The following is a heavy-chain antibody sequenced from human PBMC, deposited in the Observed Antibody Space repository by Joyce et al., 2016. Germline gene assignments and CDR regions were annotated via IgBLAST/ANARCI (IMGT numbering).Heavy chain of an antibody. V-gene: IGHV3-30-3*01. CDR1: GLTFSSNA. J-gene: IGHJ4*02. CDR3: ARESAMGYYLDQ. CDR2: ISNNGNKK. Sequence: QVQLVESGGGVVQPGGSLRLSCAASGLTFSSNAVNWVRQAPGRGLEWVAFISNNGNKKSYADSVKGRFTISRDNSNKTLFLQMSSLRSEDTAVYFCARESAMGYYLDQWGQGTLVTVSS. D-gene: IGHD5-18*01.